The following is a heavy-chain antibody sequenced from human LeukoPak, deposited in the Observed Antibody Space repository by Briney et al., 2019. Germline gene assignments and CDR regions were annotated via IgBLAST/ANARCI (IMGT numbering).Heavy chain of an antibody. CDR2: IYHSGST. V-gene: IGHV4-39*07. CDR3: ARGVARSSKFHFSYYFDY. D-gene: IGHD6-6*01. J-gene: IGHJ4*02. CDR1: GGSISSSSYY. Sequence: SETLSLTCTASGGSISSSSYYWGWIRQPPWKGLEWIGSIYHSGSTYYNPSLKGRVTISVDTSKNQFSLKLSSVTAADTAVYYCARGVARSSKFHFSYYFDYWGQGTLVTVSS.